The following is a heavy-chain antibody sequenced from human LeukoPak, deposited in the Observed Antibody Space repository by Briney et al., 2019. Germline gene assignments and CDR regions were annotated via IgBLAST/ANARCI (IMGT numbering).Heavy chain of an antibody. Sequence: PSETLSLTYTVSGGSISSSSYYWGWIRQPPGKGLEWIGSIYYSGSTYYNPSLKSRVTISVDTSKNQFSLKLSSVTAADTTVYYCARRAYDSSGYYSDYWGQGTLVTVSS. D-gene: IGHD3-22*01. CDR3: ARRAYDSSGYYSDY. J-gene: IGHJ4*02. CDR2: IYYSGST. V-gene: IGHV4-39*01. CDR1: GGSISSSSYY.